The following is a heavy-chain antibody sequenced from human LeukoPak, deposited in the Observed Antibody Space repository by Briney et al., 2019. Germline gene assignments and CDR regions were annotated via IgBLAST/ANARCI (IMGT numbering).Heavy chain of an antibody. V-gene: IGHV1-18*01. CDR2: ISAYNGNT. J-gene: IGHJ4*02. D-gene: IGHD5-12*01. CDR3: ARVKGYDTGGYYFDY. Sequence: GASVKVSCKASGYTFTSYGISWVRQAPGQGLEWMGWISAYNGNTNYAQKLQGRVTMTTDTSTSTAYMELRSLRSDDTAVYYCARVKGYDTGGYYFDYWGQGTLVTVSS. CDR1: GYTFTSYG.